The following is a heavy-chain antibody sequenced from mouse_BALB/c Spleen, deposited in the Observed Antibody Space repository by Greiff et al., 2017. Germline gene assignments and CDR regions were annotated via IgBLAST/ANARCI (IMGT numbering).Heavy chain of an antibody. V-gene: IGHV1-7*01. CDR3: ARDGGNYAMDY. Sequence: VQLQQSGAELAKPGASVKMSCKASGYTFTSYWMHWVKQRPGQGLEWIGYINPSTGYTEYNQKFKDKATLTADKSSSTAYMQLSSLTSEDSAVYYCARDGGNYAMDYWGQGTSVTVSS. J-gene: IGHJ4*01. D-gene: IGHD1-1*01. CDR1: GYTFTSYW. CDR2: INPSTGYT.